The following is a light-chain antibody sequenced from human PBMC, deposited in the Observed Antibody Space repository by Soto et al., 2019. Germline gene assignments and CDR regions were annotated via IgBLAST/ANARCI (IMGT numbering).Light chain of an antibody. CDR2: GAS. Sequence: DIQMTQSPSSLSASVGDRVTITCRASQGISNYLAWYQQKPGRVPKLLIYGASTLQSGVPSRFRGSGSGTDFFLTINSLQPEDVATYYCQKYNSALMITFGGGTKV. J-gene: IGKJ4*01. CDR3: QKYNSALMIT. V-gene: IGKV1-27*01. CDR1: QGISNY.